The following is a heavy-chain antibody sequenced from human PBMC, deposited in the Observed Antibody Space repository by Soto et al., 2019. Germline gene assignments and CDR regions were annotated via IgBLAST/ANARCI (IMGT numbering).Heavy chain of an antibody. Sequence: GGSLRLSCAASGFTFDDYAMHWVRQAPGKGLEWVSGISWNSGSIGYADSVKGRFTISRDNAKNSLYLQMNSLRAEDTALYYCAKDRAYDFWSRSSMAVWGQGTTVTVAS. CDR2: ISWNSGSI. V-gene: IGHV3-9*01. CDR1: GFTFDDYA. J-gene: IGHJ6*02. CDR3: AKDRAYDFWSRSSMAV. D-gene: IGHD3-3*01.